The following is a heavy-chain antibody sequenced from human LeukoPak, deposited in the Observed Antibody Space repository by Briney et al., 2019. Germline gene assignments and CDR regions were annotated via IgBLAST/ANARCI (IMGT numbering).Heavy chain of an antibody. Sequence: GGSLRLSCAASGFAFSSYWMSWVRQAPGKGLEWVTNIKYDGSEIYYVDSVKGRFTISRDNSKNTLYLTMNSLRAEDTAVYYCARGPPHIAAAPPVDYWGQGTLVTVSS. CDR3: ARGPPHIAAAPPVDY. D-gene: IGHD6-13*01. V-gene: IGHV3-7*02. J-gene: IGHJ4*02. CDR1: GFAFSSYW. CDR2: IKYDGSEI.